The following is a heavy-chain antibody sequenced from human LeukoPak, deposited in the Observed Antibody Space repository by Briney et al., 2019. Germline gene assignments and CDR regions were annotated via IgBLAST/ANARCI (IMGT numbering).Heavy chain of an antibody. CDR3: ARPGDERYCYGLAQIYYFDY. Sequence: GGSLRLSCAASGFTFSSYSMNWVRQAPGKGLEWVSSISSSSSYIYYADSVKGRFTISRDNAKNSLYLQMNSLRAEDTAVYYCARPGDERYCYGLAQIYYFDYWGQGTLVTVSS. CDR2: ISSSSSYI. V-gene: IGHV3-21*01. CDR1: GFTFSSYS. D-gene: IGHD5-18*01. J-gene: IGHJ4*02.